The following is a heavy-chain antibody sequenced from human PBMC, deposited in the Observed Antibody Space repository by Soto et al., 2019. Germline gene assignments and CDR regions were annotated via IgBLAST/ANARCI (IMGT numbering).Heavy chain of an antibody. CDR1: GGTFSSYT. CDR3: ASLGNQLPSIDY. Sequence: QVQLVQSGAEVKKPGSSVKVSCKASGGTFSSYTISWVRQAPGQGLEWMGRIIPILGIANYAQKFQGRVTITADKSTSTAYMELSSLRSADTAVYYCASLGNQLPSIDYWGQGTLVTVSS. D-gene: IGHD2-2*01. J-gene: IGHJ4*02. V-gene: IGHV1-69*02. CDR2: IIPILGIA.